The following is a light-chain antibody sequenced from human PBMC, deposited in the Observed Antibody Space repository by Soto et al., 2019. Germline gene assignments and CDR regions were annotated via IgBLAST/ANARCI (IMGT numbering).Light chain of an antibody. Sequence: DVVMTQSPLSLPVTLGQPASISCRSNQSLVHSDGMAYFSWFQQRPRRSPRRLIYKVSNRDSGVPARFSGSGSGTDFALKISRVEAEDVGVYYCMQGTHWPITFGQGTRLEIK. V-gene: IGKV2-30*02. J-gene: IGKJ5*01. CDR2: KVS. CDR1: QSLVHSDGMAY. CDR3: MQGTHWPIT.